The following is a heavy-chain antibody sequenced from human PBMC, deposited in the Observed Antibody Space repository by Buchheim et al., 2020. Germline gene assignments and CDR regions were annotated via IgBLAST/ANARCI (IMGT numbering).Heavy chain of an antibody. CDR1: GFTFSSYA. D-gene: IGHD3-22*01. V-gene: IGHV3-30-3*01. CDR3: ARGDYYDSTGYYYEDAFDI. CDR2: ISYDGSNK. Sequence: QVQLVESGGGVVQPGRSLRLSCAAPGFTFSSYAMHWVRQAPGKGLEWVAVISYDGSNKYYADSVKGRFTISRDNSKNTLYVQMNSLRAEDTAVYYCARGDYYDSTGYYYEDAFDIWGQGT. J-gene: IGHJ3*02.